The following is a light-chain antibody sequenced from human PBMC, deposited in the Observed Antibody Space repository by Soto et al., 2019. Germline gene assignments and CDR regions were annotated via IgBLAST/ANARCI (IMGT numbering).Light chain of an antibody. CDR2: GAS. CDR3: QEYGSSPPYS. CDR1: QSVSSSY. J-gene: IGKJ2*01. V-gene: IGKV3-20*01. Sequence: EIVLTQSPGTLSLSPGERATLSCRASQSVSSSYLAWYKQKPGQAPSLLIYGASTTATGIPDRFSGSGSVTYFTLTISSLEPDDLAVYCCQEYGSSPPYSFGQGTKLVIK.